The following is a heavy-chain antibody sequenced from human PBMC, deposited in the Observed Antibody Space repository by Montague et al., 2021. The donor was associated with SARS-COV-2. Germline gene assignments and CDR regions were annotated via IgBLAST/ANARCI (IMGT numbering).Heavy chain of an antibody. CDR1: GFTFSSYW. CDR3: ARDSRIVGATGGMDV. V-gene: IGHV3-7*03. J-gene: IGHJ6*02. D-gene: IGHD1-26*01. Sequence: SLRLSCAASGFTFSSYWMSWARQTPGKGLEWVANIKPDGGEKHYVDSVKGRFTISRDNAKNSLNLQMDSLRAEDTALYYCARDSRIVGATGGMDVWGQGTTVIVSS. CDR2: IKPDGGEK.